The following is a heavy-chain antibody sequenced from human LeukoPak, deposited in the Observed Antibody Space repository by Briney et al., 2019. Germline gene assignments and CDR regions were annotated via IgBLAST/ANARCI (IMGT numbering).Heavy chain of an antibody. CDR2: ISSSSSYI. CDR1: GFTFSSYS. J-gene: IGHJ4*02. Sequence: GGSLRLSCAASGFTFSSYSMNWVRQAPGKGLEWVSSISSSSSYIYYADSVKGRFTISRDNSKNTLYLQMNSLRAEDTAVYYCAKDLSHSPGDYWGQGTLVTVSS. V-gene: IGHV3-21*01. D-gene: IGHD3-16*02. CDR3: AKDLSHSPGDY.